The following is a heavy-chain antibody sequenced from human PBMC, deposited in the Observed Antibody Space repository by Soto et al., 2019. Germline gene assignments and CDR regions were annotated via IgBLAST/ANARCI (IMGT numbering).Heavy chain of an antibody. D-gene: IGHD2-15*01. CDR1: GFTFSSYA. Sequence: LRLSCAASGFTFSSYAMSWVRQAPGKGLEWVSAISGGGGGTYYADSVKGRFTISRDNSKNTLYLQMNSLRAEDTAVYYCARCSGGSCYLSNFGYWGQGTLVTVSS. CDR3: ARCSGGSCYLSNFGY. CDR2: ISGGGGGT. J-gene: IGHJ4*02. V-gene: IGHV3-23*01.